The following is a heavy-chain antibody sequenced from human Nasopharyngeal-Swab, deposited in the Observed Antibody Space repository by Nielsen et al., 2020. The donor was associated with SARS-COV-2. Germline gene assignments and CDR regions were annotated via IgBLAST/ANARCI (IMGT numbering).Heavy chain of an antibody. J-gene: IGHJ6*02. V-gene: IGHV5-51*01. Sequence: GESLKISCKGSGYTFTSYWIGWVRQMSGKGLEWMGIIYPGDSDTRYSPSFQGQVTISADKSISTAYLQWSSLKASDTAMYYCARPGILNYYGMDVWGQGTTVTVSS. CDR3: ARPGILNYYGMDV. CDR2: IYPGDSDT. D-gene: IGHD6-13*01. CDR1: GYTFTSYW.